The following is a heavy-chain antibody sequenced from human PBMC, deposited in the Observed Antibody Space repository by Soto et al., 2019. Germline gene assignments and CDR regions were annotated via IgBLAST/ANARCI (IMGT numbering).Heavy chain of an antibody. Sequence: QVQLVESGGGVVQPGRSLRLSCAASGFTFSSYGMHWVRQAPGKGLEWVAVISYDGSNKYYADSVKGRFTISRDNSKNTLYLQMNSLRADDTAVYYCAKGPGIAVAGTFSIWGQGTLVTVSS. D-gene: IGHD6-19*01. J-gene: IGHJ4*02. CDR1: GFTFSSYG. V-gene: IGHV3-30*18. CDR2: ISYDGSNK. CDR3: AKGPGIAVAGTFSI.